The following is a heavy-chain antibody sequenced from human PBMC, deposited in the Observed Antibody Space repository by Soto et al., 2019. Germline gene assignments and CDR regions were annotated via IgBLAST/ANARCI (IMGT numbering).Heavy chain of an antibody. J-gene: IGHJ6*02. CDR3: AKDNGYSHTRGTDV. CDR1: GFTFSSYG. CDR2: ISYDGSNK. V-gene: IGHV3-30*18. Sequence: QVQLVESGGGVVQPGRSLRLSCAASGFTFSSYGMHWVRQAPGKGLEWVAVISYDGSNKYYADSVKGRFTTSRDNSKNTLYLQMTSLRAEDTAVYYCAKDNGYSHTRGTDVWGQGTTVTVSS. D-gene: IGHD5-18*01.